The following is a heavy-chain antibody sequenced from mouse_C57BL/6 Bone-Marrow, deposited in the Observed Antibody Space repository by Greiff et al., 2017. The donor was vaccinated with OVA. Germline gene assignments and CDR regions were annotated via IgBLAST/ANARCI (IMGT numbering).Heavy chain of an antibody. CDR1: GFTFSDYG. Sequence: EVQVVESGGGLVKPGGSLKLSCAASGFTFSDYGMHWVRQAPEQGLEWVAYISSGSSTIYYADTVKGRFTISRDNAKNTLFLQMTSLRSEDTSMYYCARGPWFAYWGQGTLVTVSA. CDR3: ARGPWFAY. J-gene: IGHJ3*01. V-gene: IGHV5-17*01. CDR2: ISSGSSTI.